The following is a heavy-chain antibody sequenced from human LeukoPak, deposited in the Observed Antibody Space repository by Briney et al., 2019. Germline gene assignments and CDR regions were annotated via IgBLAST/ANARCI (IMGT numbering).Heavy chain of an antibody. V-gene: IGHV4-59*02. D-gene: IGHD3-22*01. Sequence: SETLSLTCTVSGGSVSSYYWNWIRQPPGKGLEWIAYIHYSGSTNYNPSLRSRVAISVDPSKNQFSLKLSSVTAADTAVYYCARGPGYYDSSGSWGQGTLVTVSS. CDR1: GGSVSSYY. CDR3: ARGPGYYDSSGS. J-gene: IGHJ5*02. CDR2: IHYSGST.